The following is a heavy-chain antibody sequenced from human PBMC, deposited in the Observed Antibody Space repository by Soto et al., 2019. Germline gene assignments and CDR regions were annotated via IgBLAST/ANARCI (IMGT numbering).Heavy chain of an antibody. CDR1: GYSISSGHY. D-gene: IGHD6-13*01. Sequence: SETLSLTCSVSGYSISSGHYWGWIRQPPGKGLEWIGSIYHSGTTYYNPSLKSRVTISLDTSKNQVSLKLNSGTAADTAVYFCARSLYSSSWYAGSWGQGTLVTVSS. V-gene: IGHV4-38-2*01. CDR2: IYHSGTT. CDR3: ARSLYSSSWYAGS. J-gene: IGHJ5*02.